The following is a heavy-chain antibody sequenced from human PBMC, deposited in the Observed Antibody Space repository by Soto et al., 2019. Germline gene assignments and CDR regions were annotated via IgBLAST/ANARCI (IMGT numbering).Heavy chain of an antibody. V-gene: IGHV1-69*01. CDR3: ARDRGDSSSYYYYYGMDV. D-gene: IGHD6-6*01. CDR2: IIPIFGTA. J-gene: IGHJ6*02. Sequence: QGLEWMGGIIPIFGTANYAQKFQGRVTITADESTSTAYMELSSLRSEDTAVYYCARDRGDSSSYYYYYGMDVWGQGTTVTVSS.